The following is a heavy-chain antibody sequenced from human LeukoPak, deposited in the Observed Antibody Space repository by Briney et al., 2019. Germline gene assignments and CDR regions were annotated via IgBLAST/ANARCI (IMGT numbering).Heavy chain of an antibody. D-gene: IGHD3-3*01. CDR1: GHTFTAYY. Sequence: EASVKVSCKASGHTFTAYYMFWVRQAPGQGLEWMGWINPNSGGTNYAQKFQGRVTMSRDTSISTAYMELSRLRSDDTAVYYCASPPNYDFWSGYWNWGQGTLVTVSS. V-gene: IGHV1-2*02. CDR3: ASPPNYDFWSGYWN. CDR2: INPNSGGT. J-gene: IGHJ4*02.